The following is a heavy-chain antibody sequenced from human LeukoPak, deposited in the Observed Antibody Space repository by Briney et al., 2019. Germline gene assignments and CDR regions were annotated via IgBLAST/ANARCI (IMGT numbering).Heavy chain of an antibody. V-gene: IGHV3-74*01. Sequence: GGSLRLSCAASGLTLSSYWMNWVRQAPGKGLVWVSHINTDGTATTYADSVKGRFTISRDNAKNTLYLQMNSLRAEDTAVYYCVRDSNLSFDYWGQGALVTVSS. J-gene: IGHJ4*02. CDR2: INTDGTAT. CDR1: GLTLSSYW. CDR3: VRDSNLSFDY. D-gene: IGHD1-14*01.